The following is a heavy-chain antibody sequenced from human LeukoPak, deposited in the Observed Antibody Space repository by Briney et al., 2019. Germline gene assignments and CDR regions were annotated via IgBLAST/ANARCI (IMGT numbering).Heavy chain of an antibody. CDR2: ISGSGDNT. V-gene: IGHV3-23*01. CDR1: VFTFGSYA. CDR3: ARDGGAHSLDY. Sequence: PGGSLRLSCAASVFTFGSYAMSWVRQAPWKGLEWVSGISGSGDNTYYADSVKGRFTISRDNSKNTLYLQMNSLRAEDTAVYYCARDGGAHSLDYWGQGTLVTVSS. J-gene: IGHJ4*02. D-gene: IGHD3-10*01.